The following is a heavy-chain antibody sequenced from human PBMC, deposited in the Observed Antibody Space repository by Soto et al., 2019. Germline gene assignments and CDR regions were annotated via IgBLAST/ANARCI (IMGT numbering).Heavy chain of an antibody. J-gene: IGHJ4*02. D-gene: IGHD3-22*01. V-gene: IGHV1-18*04. CDR2: ISAYNGNT. CDR1: GYTFTSYG. Sequence: ASVKVSCKASGYTFTSYGISCVRQAPGQGLEWMGWISAYNGNTNYAQKLQGRVTMTTDTSTSTAYMELRSLRSDDTAVYYCARDRGMTRYYYDSSGYQTFDYWGQGTLVTVSS. CDR3: ARDRGMTRYYYDSSGYQTFDY.